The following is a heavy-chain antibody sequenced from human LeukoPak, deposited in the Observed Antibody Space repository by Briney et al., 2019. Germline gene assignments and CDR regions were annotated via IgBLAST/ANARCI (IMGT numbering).Heavy chain of an antibody. V-gene: IGHV1-24*01. D-gene: IGHD3-22*01. J-gene: IGHJ4*02. Sequence: ASVKVSCKVSGYTLTELSMHWVRQAPGKGLEWMGGFDPEDGETIYAQKFQGRVTMTEDTSTDTAYMELSSLRSEDTAVYYCATVYYDSSGYYRPFDYWGQGTLVTVFS. CDR1: GYTLTELS. CDR2: FDPEDGET. CDR3: ATVYYDSSGYYRPFDY.